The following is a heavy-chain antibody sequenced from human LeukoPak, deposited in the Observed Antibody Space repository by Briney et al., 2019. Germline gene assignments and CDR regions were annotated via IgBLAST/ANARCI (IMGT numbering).Heavy chain of an antibody. CDR1: GFTFSHYA. CDR3: AKDDMLASPRSGWV. D-gene: IGHD2-8*01. J-gene: IGHJ4*02. Sequence: GGSLTLSCAASGFTFSHYAMHWVRQAPGKGLEWVARISFDGNNKFYADSVKGRFTISRDNSKNPLYLQMNSLRAEDTAIYYCAKDDMLASPRSGWVWGQGTLVTVSS. V-gene: IGHV3-30*18. CDR2: ISFDGNNK.